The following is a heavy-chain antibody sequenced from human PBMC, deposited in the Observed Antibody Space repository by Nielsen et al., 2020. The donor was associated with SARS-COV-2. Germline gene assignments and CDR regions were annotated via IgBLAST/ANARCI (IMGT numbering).Heavy chain of an antibody. V-gene: IGHV1-2*04. CDR1: GYTFTGYY. CDR3: ARVLVLGELSFDDY. Sequence: ASVKVSCKASGYTFTGYYMHWVRQAPGQGLEWMGWINPNSGGTNYAQKFQGWVTMTTDTSTSTAYMELRSLRSDDTAVYYCARVLVLGELSFDDYWGQGTLVTVSS. D-gene: IGHD3-16*02. CDR2: INPNSGGT. J-gene: IGHJ4*02.